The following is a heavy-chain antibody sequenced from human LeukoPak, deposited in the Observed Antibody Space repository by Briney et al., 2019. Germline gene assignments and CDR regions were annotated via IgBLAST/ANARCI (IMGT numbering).Heavy chain of an antibody. CDR2: ISSSSSYI. J-gene: IGHJ4*02. Sequence: GGSLRLSCAASGFTFSSDSMNWVRQAPGQGLEWVSSISSSSSYIYYANSVKGRFTISRDNAKHSLYLQMNSPRADDTAVYYCARDLPAYGDQDVPFDYWGQGTLVTVSS. CDR1: GFTFSSDS. V-gene: IGHV3-21*04. D-gene: IGHD4-17*01. CDR3: ARDLPAYGDQDVPFDY.